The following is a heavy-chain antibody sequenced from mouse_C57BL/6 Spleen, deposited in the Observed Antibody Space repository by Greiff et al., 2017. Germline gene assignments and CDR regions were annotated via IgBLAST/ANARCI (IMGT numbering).Heavy chain of an antibody. Sequence: QVQLKESGAELVRPGASVKLSCKASGYTFTDYYINWVKQRPGQGLEWIARIYPGSGNTYYNEKFKGKATLTAEKSSSTAYMQLSSLTSEDSAVYFCARDYYGSKDYWGQGTTLTVSS. D-gene: IGHD1-1*01. V-gene: IGHV1-76*01. CDR1: GYTFTDYY. CDR2: IYPGSGNT. CDR3: ARDYYGSKDY. J-gene: IGHJ2*01.